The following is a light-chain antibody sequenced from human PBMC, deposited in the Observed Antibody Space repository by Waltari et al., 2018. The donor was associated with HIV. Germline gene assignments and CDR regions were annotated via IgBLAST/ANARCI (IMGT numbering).Light chain of an antibody. Sequence: IKLTQSPPSLSASVGDRVTITCRASQDINTRLAWYQQKPGKAPNLVIYASSRLQSGVPSRFSGSGSGTFFTLTIDDFQTDDSATYYCQHGSDFPLSFGGGTKVEI. CDR3: QHGSDFPLS. J-gene: IGKJ4*01. V-gene: IGKV1-12*01. CDR1: QDINTR. CDR2: ASS.